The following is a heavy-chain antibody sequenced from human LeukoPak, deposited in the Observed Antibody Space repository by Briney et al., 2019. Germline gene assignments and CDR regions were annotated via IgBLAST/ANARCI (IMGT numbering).Heavy chain of an antibody. CDR2: ISWNSGSI. V-gene: IGHV3-9*01. D-gene: IGHD3-22*01. CDR3: ARATYYYDSSDWYFDL. Sequence: GGSLRLSCAASGFTFDDYAMHWVRQAPGKGLEWVSDISWNSGSIGYADSVKGRFTISRDNVKNSLYLQMNSLRAEDTALYYCARATYYYDSSDWYFDLWGRGTLVTVSS. J-gene: IGHJ2*01. CDR1: GFTFDDYA.